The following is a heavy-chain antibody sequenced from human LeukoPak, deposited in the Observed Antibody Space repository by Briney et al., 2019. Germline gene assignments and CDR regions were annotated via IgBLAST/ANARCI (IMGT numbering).Heavy chain of an antibody. D-gene: IGHD6-19*01. Sequence: GGSLRLSCAASGFTVSSNYMSWVRQAPGKGLEWVSYISNGGNTIYYADSVKGRFTISRDNAKNSLYLQMNSLRAEDTAVYYCARDLSRAKYSSGWYVWFDPWGQGTLVTVSS. CDR2: ISNGGNTI. V-gene: IGHV3-11*01. CDR3: ARDLSRAKYSSGWYVWFDP. CDR1: GFTVSSNY. J-gene: IGHJ5*02.